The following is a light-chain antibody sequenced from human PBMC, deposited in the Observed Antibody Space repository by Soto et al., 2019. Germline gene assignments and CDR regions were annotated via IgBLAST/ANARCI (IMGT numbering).Light chain of an antibody. CDR3: QVWDSSSDHYV. V-gene: IGLV3-21*04. CDR1: HIGSKS. CDR2: YDS. J-gene: IGLJ1*01. Sequence: SYELTQPPSVSVAPGKTARITCGGNHIGSKSVHWYQQQPRQAPVLVIYYDSDRPSGIPERFSGSNSGKTATLTISRVEAGDEADYYCQVWDSSSDHYVFGTGTKLTVL.